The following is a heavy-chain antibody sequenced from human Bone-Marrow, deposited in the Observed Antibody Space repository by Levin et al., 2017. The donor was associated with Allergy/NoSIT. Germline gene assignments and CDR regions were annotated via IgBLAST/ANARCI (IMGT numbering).Heavy chain of an antibody. CDR1: GYTFTSYD. CDR3: VRAVAGPDY. V-gene: IGHV1-8*01. D-gene: IGHD6-19*01. Sequence: ASVKVSCKASGYTFTSYDINWVRQATGQGLEWLGWMNPNSGKTGYAQKFQGRVTMTRNTSISTAYMELSSLRSEDTAAYYCVRAVAGPDYWGQGTLVTVSS. J-gene: IGHJ4*02. CDR2: MNPNSGKT.